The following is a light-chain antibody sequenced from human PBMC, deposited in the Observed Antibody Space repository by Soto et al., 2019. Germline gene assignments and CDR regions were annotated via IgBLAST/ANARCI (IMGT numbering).Light chain of an antibody. V-gene: IGKV3-11*01. CDR1: QTIYSN. Sequence: TKSLATLPVALGESATLCCRAGQTIYSNVAWYQQRPGQAPRLLIYRASNRATGIPARFSGSGSGTDFTLTLCSLEPEDFPVYYCQPRSNWPIAFGQGTRLEI. CDR3: QPRSNWPIA. CDR2: RAS. J-gene: IGKJ5*01.